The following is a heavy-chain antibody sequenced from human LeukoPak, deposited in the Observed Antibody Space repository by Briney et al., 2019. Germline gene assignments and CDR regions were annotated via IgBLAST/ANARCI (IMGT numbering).Heavy chain of an antibody. J-gene: IGHJ2*01. V-gene: IGHV3-7*01. CDR1: GFTFSTYS. Sequence: GGSLRLSCEVSGFTFSTYSMNWVRQAPGKGLEWVANIKQDGSEKYYVDSVKGRFTISRDNAKNSPYLQMNSLRAEDTAVYYCARGTWYSSSWYDWYFDLWGRGTLVTVSS. D-gene: IGHD6-13*01. CDR3: ARGTWYSSSWYDWYFDL. CDR2: IKQDGSEK.